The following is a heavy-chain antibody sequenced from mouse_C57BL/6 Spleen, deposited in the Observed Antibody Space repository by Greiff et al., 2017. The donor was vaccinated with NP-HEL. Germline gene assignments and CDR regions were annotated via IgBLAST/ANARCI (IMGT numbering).Heavy chain of an antibody. V-gene: IGHV1-54*01. CDR3: ARHYGSRNYYAMVY. Sequence: VQLQQSGAELVRPGTSVKVSCKASGYAFTNYLIEWVKQRPGQGLEWIGVINPGSGGTNYNEKFKGKATLTADKSSSTAYMQLSSLTSEDSAVYFCARHYGSRNYYAMVYWGQGTSVTVSS. J-gene: IGHJ4*01. CDR1: GYAFTNYL. CDR2: INPGSGGT. D-gene: IGHD1-1*01.